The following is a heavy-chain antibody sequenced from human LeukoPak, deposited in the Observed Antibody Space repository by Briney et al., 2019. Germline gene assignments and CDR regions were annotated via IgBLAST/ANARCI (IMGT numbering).Heavy chain of an antibody. CDR1: GFTVSSNY. V-gene: IGHV3-66*01. D-gene: IGHD4-17*01. Sequence: GGSLRLSCAASGFTVSSNYMSWVRQAPGKGLEWVSVIYSGGSTYYADSVRGRFTISRDNSKNTLYLRMNSLRADDTAVYYCARVRDGDYYDYWGQGTQVTVSS. CDR3: ARVRDGDYYDY. CDR2: IYSGGST. J-gene: IGHJ4*02.